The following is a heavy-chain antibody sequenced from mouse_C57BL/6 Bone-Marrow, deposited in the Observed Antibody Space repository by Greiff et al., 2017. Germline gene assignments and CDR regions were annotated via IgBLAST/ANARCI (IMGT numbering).Heavy chain of an antibody. V-gene: IGHV14-4*01. D-gene: IGHD1-1*01. CDR2: IDPENGDP. J-gene: IGHJ2*01. CDR3: TPLYYYGSSYDY. Sequence: VQLQQSGAELVRPGASVKLSCTASGFNIKDAYMHWVKQRPEQGLEWIGWIDPENGDPVYASKFQGKATITADTSSNTAYLQLSSLTSEDTAVYYCTPLYYYGSSYDYGGQGTTLTVSS. CDR1: GFNIKDAY.